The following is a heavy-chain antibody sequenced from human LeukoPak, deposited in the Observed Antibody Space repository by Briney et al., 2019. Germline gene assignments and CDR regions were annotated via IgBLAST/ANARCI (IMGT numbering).Heavy chain of an antibody. D-gene: IGHD4-17*01. CDR1: GFTVSSNY. CDR3: ARARGSMTTVTTWPGDVYYFDY. J-gene: IGHJ4*02. V-gene: IGHV3-66*01. Sequence: GGSLRLSCAPSGFTVSSNYMSWVRQAPGKGLEWVSVIYSGGSTYYADSVKGRFTISRDNSKNTLYLQMNSLRAEDTAVYYCARARGSMTTVTTWPGDVYYFDYWGQGTLVTVSS. CDR2: IYSGGST.